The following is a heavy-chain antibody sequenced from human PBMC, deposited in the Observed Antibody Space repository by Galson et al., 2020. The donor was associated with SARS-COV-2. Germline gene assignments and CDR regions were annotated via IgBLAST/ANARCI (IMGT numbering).Heavy chain of an antibody. CDR2: ISSSSYI. Sequence: GGSLRLSCAASGFTFSSYSMNWVRQAPGKGLEWVSSISSSSYIYYADSVKGRFTISRDNAKNSLYLQMNSLRAEDTAVYYCASGEQWLVKGAHAFDIWGQGTMVTVSS. J-gene: IGHJ3*02. CDR1: GFTFSSYS. CDR3: ASGEQWLVKGAHAFDI. V-gene: IGHV3-21*01. D-gene: IGHD6-19*01.